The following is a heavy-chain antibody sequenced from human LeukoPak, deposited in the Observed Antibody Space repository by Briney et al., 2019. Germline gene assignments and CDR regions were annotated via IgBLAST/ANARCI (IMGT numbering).Heavy chain of an antibody. V-gene: IGHV4-34*01. CDR3: ARLEAAAESGLDP. CDR1: GGSISSYY. J-gene: IGHJ5*02. D-gene: IGHD6-13*01. CDR2: INHSGST. Sequence: SETLPLTCTVSGGSISSYYWGWIRQPPGKGLEWIGEINHSGSTNYNPSLKSRVTISVDTSKNQFSLKLSSVTAADTAVYYCARLEAAAESGLDPWGQGTLVTVSS.